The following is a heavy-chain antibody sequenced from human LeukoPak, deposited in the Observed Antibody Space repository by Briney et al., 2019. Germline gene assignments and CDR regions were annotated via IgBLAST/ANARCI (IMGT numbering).Heavy chain of an antibody. J-gene: IGHJ4*02. Sequence: GGSLRLSCAASGLTVSSNYMSWVRQAPGEGLEWVSVIYSGGSTYYADSVKGRFTISRDNSKNTLYLQMNSLRAEDTAVYYCAREGSGYDWYYFDYWGQGTLVTVSS. CDR1: GLTVSSNY. D-gene: IGHD5-12*01. V-gene: IGHV3-53*01. CDR3: AREGSGYDWYYFDY. CDR2: IYSGGST.